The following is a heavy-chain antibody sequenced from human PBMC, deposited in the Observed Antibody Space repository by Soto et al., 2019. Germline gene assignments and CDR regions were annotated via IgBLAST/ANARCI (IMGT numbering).Heavy chain of an antibody. CDR2: INTGTGET. D-gene: IGHD2-15*01. J-gene: IGHJ5*02. Sequence: ASVKVSCKASGYTFTKYVLHWVRLAPGQRLEWMGWINTGTGETKSSRKFQGRLTLTRATSASTAYMEMRSLRSEDTAVYFCARVAIVFQVVFKWFVPWGQGTLVTVFS. V-gene: IGHV1-3*04. CDR1: GYTFTKYV. CDR3: ARVAIVFQVVFKWFVP.